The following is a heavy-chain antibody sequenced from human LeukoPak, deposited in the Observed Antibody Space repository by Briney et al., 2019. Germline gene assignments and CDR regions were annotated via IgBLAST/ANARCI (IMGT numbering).Heavy chain of an antibody. D-gene: IGHD5-24*01. CDR2: NIPILGTA. J-gene: IGHJ5*02. CDR1: GGTFFSYA. V-gene: IGHV1-69*13. CDR3: ARGEMATILRRFENWFDP. Sequence: SVKVSCKASGGTFFSYAISWVRQAPGQGLEWMGGNIPILGTANYAQNFQGRVTITADESTSTAYMELSSLRSEDTAVYYCARGEMATILRRFENWFDPWGQGTLVTVSS.